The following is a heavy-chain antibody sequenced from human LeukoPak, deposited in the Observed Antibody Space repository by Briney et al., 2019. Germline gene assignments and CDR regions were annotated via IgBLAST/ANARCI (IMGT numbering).Heavy chain of an antibody. D-gene: IGHD1-7*01. Sequence: GGSLRLSCAASGFTFSSYGMHWVRQAPGKGLEGVAVISYDGSNKYYADSVKGRFTISRDNSKNTLYLQMNSLRAEDTAVYYCAKDPLALETTYFDYWGQGTLVTVSS. CDR2: ISYDGSNK. V-gene: IGHV3-30*18. CDR3: AKDPLALETTYFDY. J-gene: IGHJ4*02. CDR1: GFTFSSYG.